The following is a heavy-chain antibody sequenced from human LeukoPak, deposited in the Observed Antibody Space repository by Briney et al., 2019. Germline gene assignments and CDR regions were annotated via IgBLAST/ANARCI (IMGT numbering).Heavy chain of an antibody. CDR3: ARYYYDSSGYYFFDY. D-gene: IGHD3-22*01. CDR1: GYSISSGYY. J-gene: IGHJ4*02. Sequence: PSETLSLTCAVSGYSISSGYYWGWIRHPPGKGLEWIGSIYHSGSTYYNPSLKSRVTISVDTSKNQFSLKLSSVTAAGTAVYYCARYYYDSSGYYFFDYWGQGTLVTVSS. V-gene: IGHV4-38-2*01. CDR2: IYHSGST.